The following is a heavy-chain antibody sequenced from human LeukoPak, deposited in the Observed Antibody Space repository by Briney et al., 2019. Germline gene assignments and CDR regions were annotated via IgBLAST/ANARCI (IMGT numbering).Heavy chain of an antibody. CDR3: ARPHYYDAIGYYFDY. D-gene: IGHD3-22*01. Sequence: GESLKISCKGSGYSFNNYWIGWVRQMPGKGLQWMGIIYPSDSDTRYSPSFQGQVTISADKSIAPAYLQWSSLKASDTAMYYCARPHYYDAIGYYFDYWGQGTQVTVSS. V-gene: IGHV5-51*01. J-gene: IGHJ4*02. CDR1: GYSFNNYW. CDR2: IYPSDSDT.